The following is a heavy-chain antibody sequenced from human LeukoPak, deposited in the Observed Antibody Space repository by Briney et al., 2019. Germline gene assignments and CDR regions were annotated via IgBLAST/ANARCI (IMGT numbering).Heavy chain of an antibody. V-gene: IGHV1-69*04. J-gene: IGHJ5*02. CDR2: IIPILGIA. CDR3: ARDYDSSGYYSLSWFDP. CDR1: GGTFSSYA. Sequence: ASVKVSCKASGGTFSSYAISWVRQAPGQGLEWMGRIIPILGIANYAQKLQGRVTITADKSTSTAYMELSRLRSEDTAVSYCARDYDSSGYYSLSWFDPWGQGTLVTVSS. D-gene: IGHD3-22*01.